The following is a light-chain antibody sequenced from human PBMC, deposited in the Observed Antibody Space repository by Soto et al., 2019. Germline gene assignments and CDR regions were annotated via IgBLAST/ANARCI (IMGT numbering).Light chain of an antibody. CDR1: SSDIGDYNY. J-gene: IGLJ1*01. CDR2: EVT. CDR3: SSYEGNNNYV. V-gene: IGLV2-8*01. Sequence: QSALAQPPSASGSPGQSVTFSCTGTSSDIGDYNYVSWYQQHPGKAPKLMIYEVTKRPSGVPDRFSGSKSGNTASLTVSGLQADDEAAYYCSSYEGNNNYVFGTGTKVTVL.